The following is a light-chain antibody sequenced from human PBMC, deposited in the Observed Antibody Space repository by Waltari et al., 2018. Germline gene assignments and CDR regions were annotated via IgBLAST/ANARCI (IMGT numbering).Light chain of an antibody. Sequence: QSVLTQPPSASGTPGQRVTISCSGSISNLGTNYVYWYQQFPGTAPKLLNQSNNQRPSGVPDRFSGSKSGTSASLAISGLRSEDEADYYCASWDDSLSVGVFGGGTKLTVL. CDR1: ISNLGTNY. V-gene: IGLV1-47*02. CDR3: ASWDDSLSVGV. J-gene: IGLJ3*02. CDR2: SNN.